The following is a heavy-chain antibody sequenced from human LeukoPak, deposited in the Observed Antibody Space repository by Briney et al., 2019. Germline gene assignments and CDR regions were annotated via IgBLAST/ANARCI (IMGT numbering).Heavy chain of an antibody. CDR3: ARAVGLRYYYYMDV. V-gene: IGHV1-3*03. CDR2: INAGNGNT. CDR1: GYTFTSYA. Sequence: GASVKVSCKASGYTFTSYAMHWVRQAPGQRLEWMGWINAGNGNTKYSQEFQGRVTITRDTSASTAYMELSSLRSEDMAVYYCARAVGLRYYYYMDVWGKGTTVTVSS. J-gene: IGHJ6*03. D-gene: IGHD4-17*01.